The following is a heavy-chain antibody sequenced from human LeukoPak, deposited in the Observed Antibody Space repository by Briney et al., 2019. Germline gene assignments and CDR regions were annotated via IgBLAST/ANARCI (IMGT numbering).Heavy chain of an antibody. D-gene: IGHD6-13*01. Sequence: GASVKVSCKASGGTFSSYAISWVRQAPGQGLEWMGRIIPIFGTANYAQKFQGRVTITTDESTSTTYMELSSLRSEDTAVYYCARDSIAAAGYGADYWGQGTLVTVPS. V-gene: IGHV1-69*05. CDR2: IIPIFGTA. J-gene: IGHJ4*02. CDR3: ARDSIAAAGYGADY. CDR1: GGTFSSYA.